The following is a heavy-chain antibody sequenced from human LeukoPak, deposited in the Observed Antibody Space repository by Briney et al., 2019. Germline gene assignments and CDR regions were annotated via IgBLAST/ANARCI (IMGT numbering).Heavy chain of an antibody. CDR2: IYYSGST. CDR3: ARCYYDILTGYWPFDY. J-gene: IGHJ4*02. Sequence: PSETLSLTCTVSGGSISSSSYYWGWIRQPPGKGLEWIGSIYYSGSTYYNPSLKSRVTISVDTSKNQFSLRLSSVTAADTAVYYCARCYYDILTGYWPFDYWGQGTLVTVSS. V-gene: IGHV4-39*01. D-gene: IGHD3-9*01. CDR1: GGSISSSSYY.